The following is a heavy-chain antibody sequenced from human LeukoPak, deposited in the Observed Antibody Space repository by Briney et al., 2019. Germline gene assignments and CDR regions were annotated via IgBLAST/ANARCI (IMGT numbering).Heavy chain of an antibody. CDR1: GGSISSGSHY. V-gene: IGHV4-61*02. D-gene: IGHD6-19*01. CDR3: ARGIPVAGLFDY. CDR2: IYSSGNT. J-gene: IGHJ4*02. Sequence: SETLSLTCTVSGGSISSGSHYWSWIRQPAGEGLEWIGRIYSSGNTNYNPSLKSQVTISVDTSKNQFSLKLSSVTAADTAIYYCARGIPVAGLFDYWGQGALVAVSS.